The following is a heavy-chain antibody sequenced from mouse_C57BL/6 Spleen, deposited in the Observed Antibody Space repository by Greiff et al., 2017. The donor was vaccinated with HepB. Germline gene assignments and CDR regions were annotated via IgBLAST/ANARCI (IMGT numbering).Heavy chain of an antibody. D-gene: IGHD2-5*01. V-gene: IGHV5-4*03. CDR3: ARGSYYSNYWGFAY. CDR1: GFTFSSYA. Sequence: EVKLVESGGGLVKPGGSLKLSCAASGFTFSSYAMSWVSQTPEKRLEWVATISDGGSYTYYPDNVKGRFTISRDNAKNNLYLQMSHLKSEDTAMYYCARGSYYSNYWGFAYWGQGTLVTVSA. CDR2: ISDGGSYT. J-gene: IGHJ3*01.